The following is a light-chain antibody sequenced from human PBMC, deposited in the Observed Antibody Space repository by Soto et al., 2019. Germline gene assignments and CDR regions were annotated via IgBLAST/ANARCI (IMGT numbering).Light chain of an antibody. V-gene: IGKV3-11*01. Sequence: EIVLTQSPATLSLSPGERATLSCRASQSISSNLAWYQQKPGQAPRLLIYDASNRATGIPAKFSGSGSGTDFTLTISSLEPDDFAVYYCQQRSNWPLTFGGGTVVEIK. CDR3: QQRSNWPLT. J-gene: IGKJ4*01. CDR2: DAS. CDR1: QSISSN.